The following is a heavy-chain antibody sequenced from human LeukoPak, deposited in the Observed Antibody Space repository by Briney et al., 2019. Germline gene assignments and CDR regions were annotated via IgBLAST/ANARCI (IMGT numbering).Heavy chain of an antibody. J-gene: IGHJ4*02. Sequence: PGGSLRLSCAASGFTFSSYWMHWVRQAPGKGLVWVSRISSEGSSISYADSVKGRFTISRDNAKNTLYLQMNSLRAEDTAVYYCALYCYDSSTHDYWGQGTLVTVSS. CDR1: GFTFSSYW. D-gene: IGHD3-22*01. CDR2: ISSEGSSI. CDR3: ALYCYDSSTHDY. V-gene: IGHV3-74*01.